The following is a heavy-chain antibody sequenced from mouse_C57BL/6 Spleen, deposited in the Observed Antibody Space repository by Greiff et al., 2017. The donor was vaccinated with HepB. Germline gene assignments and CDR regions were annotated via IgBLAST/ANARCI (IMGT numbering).Heavy chain of an antibody. CDR2: INPSSGYT. J-gene: IGHJ4*01. CDR3: SSYGYYVNSSYAMDY. CDR1: GYTFTSYW. Sequence: VQLQQSGAELAKPGASVKLSCKASGYTFTSYWMHWVNQRPGQGLEWIGYINPSSGYTKYNQKFKDKATLTADKSSSTTYMQLSSLTYGDSAVYYCSSYGYYVNSSYAMDYWGQGTSVTVSS. V-gene: IGHV1-7*01. D-gene: IGHD2-1*01.